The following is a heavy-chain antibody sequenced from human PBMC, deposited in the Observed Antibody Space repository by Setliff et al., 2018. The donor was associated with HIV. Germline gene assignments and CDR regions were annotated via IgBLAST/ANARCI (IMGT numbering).Heavy chain of an antibody. Sequence: ASVKVSCKASGYTFTGYYLYWLRQAPGQVLEWMGYIIPDSGDTKYSQKFQGRVTMNRDTSITTAYMELSRLRSDDTAVYYCARVGGTYSYATDGFFSFYFEIWGRGTLVTVSS. V-gene: IGHV1-2*02. CDR1: GYTFTGYY. J-gene: IGHJ4*02. CDR2: IIPDSGDT. CDR3: ARVGGTYSYATDGFFSFYFEI. D-gene: IGHD3-10*01.